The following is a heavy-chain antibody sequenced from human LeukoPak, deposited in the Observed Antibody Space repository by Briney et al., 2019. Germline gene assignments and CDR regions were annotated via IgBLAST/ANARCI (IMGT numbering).Heavy chain of an antibody. Sequence: LPGGSLRLSCAASGFTFSSYAMHWVRQAPGKGLEWVAVISYDGSNKYYADSVKGRFTISRDNSKNTLYLQMNSLRAEDTAVYYCAKRGGESNGWGAFDYWGQGTLVTVSS. J-gene: IGHJ4*02. V-gene: IGHV3-30-3*02. CDR2: ISYDGSNK. CDR3: AKRGGESNGWGAFDY. CDR1: GFTFSSYA. D-gene: IGHD6-19*01.